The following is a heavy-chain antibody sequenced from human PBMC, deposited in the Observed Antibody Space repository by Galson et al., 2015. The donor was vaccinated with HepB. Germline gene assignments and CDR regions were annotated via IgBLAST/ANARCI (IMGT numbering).Heavy chain of an antibody. J-gene: IGHJ3*02. Sequence: SVKVSCKASGYSFMKFDITWVRQAPGQGLEWMGWISTDNGNTKYAQKVQGRVTMTKDTSTGTAYMELRNLRSDDTAMYYCARGGSGSYRLVDAFDIWGQGTMVTVSS. V-gene: IGHV1-18*04. CDR1: GYSFMKFD. CDR2: ISTDNGNT. CDR3: ARGGSGSYRLVDAFDI. D-gene: IGHD1-26*01.